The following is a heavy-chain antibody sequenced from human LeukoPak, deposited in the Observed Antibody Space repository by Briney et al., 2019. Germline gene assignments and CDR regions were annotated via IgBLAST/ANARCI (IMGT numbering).Heavy chain of an antibody. J-gene: IGHJ4*02. CDR2: VSGSGGST. CDR3: AKRGVVIRVILVGFHKEAYYFDS. CDR1: GITLANYG. Sequence: GGSLRLSCVVSGITLANYGMSWVRQAPGKGLEWVAGVSGSGGSTNYADSVKGRFTIYRDNPKNTLYLQMNSLGAEDTAVYFCAKRGVVIRVILVGFHKEAYYFDSWGQGALVTVSS. D-gene: IGHD3-22*01. V-gene: IGHV3-23*01.